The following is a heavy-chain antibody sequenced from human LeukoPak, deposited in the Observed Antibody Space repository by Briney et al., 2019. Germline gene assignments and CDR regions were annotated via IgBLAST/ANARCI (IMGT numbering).Heavy chain of an antibody. D-gene: IGHD2-2*01. J-gene: IGHJ6*03. Sequence: ASVKVSCKASGYTFTSYGISWVRQAPGQGLEWMGWISAYNGNTNYAQKLQGRVTMTTDTSTSTAYMELRSLRSDDTAVYYCARRACSSSTSCYRHYYYYMDVWGKGTTVTVSS. V-gene: IGHV1-18*01. CDR1: GYTFTSYG. CDR2: ISAYNGNT. CDR3: ARRACSSSTSCYRHYYYYMDV.